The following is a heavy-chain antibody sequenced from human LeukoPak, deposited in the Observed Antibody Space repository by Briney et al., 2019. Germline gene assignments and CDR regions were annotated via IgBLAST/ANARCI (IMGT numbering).Heavy chain of an antibody. CDR1: GGSISSSSYY. CDR3: ARWYYYGSGRRQFDY. CDR2: IYYSGST. J-gene: IGHJ4*02. D-gene: IGHD3-10*01. V-gene: IGHV4-30-4*08. Sequence: SETLSLTCTVSGGSISSSSYYWGWIRQPPGKGLEWIGYIYYSGSTSYNPSLKSRLTISVDTSRNHFSLRLTSVTAADTAVYYCARWYYYGSGRRQFDYWGQGTLVTVSS.